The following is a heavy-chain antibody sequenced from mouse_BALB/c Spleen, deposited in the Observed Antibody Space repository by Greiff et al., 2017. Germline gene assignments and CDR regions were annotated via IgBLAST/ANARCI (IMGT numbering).Heavy chain of an antibody. J-gene: IGHJ3*01. CDR1: GYTFTSYV. CDR2: INPYNDGT. V-gene: IGHV1-14*01. CDR3: AKEKIHYGPWGAY. Sequence: VQLQQSGPELVKPGASVKMSCKASGYTFTSYVMHWVKQKPGQGLEWIGYINPYNDGTKYNEKFKGKATLTSDKSSSTAYMELSSLTSEDSAVSYCAKEKIHYGPWGAYWGQGTLVTVSA. D-gene: IGHD1-1*01.